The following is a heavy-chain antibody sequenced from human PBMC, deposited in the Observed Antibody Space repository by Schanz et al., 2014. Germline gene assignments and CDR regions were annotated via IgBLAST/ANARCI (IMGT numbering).Heavy chain of an antibody. CDR3: ARDGGRDGYNLAFDV. CDR1: GCTFSNYG. V-gene: IGHV3-23*04. J-gene: IGHJ3*01. CDR2: MYINSGST. Sequence: VQVVESGGDLVQPGGSLRLSCAVSGCTFSNYGMGWVRQAPGKGLEWISSMYINSGSTQYADSVKGRFIISRDSSKNTLFLQMNSLRAEDTAVYFCARDGGRDGYNLAFDVWGQGTLDTVSS. D-gene: IGHD5-12*01.